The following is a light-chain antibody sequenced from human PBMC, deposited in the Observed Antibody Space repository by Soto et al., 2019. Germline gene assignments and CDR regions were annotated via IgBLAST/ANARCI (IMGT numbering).Light chain of an antibody. CDR1: SGHTTYI. J-gene: IGLJ2*01. V-gene: IGLV4-60*02. Sequence: QPVLTQSSSASASLGSSVKLTCTLSSGHTTYIIAWHQQQPGKAPRYLMKLETSGSYNKGSGVPDRFSGSSSGADRYLTISNLQVEDEADYYCETWDINTHVVFGGGTKVTVL. CDR2: LETSGSY. CDR3: ETWDINTHVV.